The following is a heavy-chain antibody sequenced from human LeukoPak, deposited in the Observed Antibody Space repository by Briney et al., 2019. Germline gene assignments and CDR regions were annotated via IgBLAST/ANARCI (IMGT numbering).Heavy chain of an antibody. CDR2: IYPGDSAT. CDR1: GYSFTNYW. J-gene: IGHJ5*02. Sequence: GESLKISCKGSGYSFTNYWIGWVRQLPGKGLEWMGIIYPGDSATRYNPSFQGQVTLSADKSISTAYLQWSNLKASDTAMYYCARLLTSGSNIRDWFDPWGQGTLVTVSS. CDR3: ARLLTSGSNIRDWFDP. D-gene: IGHD3-16*01. V-gene: IGHV5-51*01.